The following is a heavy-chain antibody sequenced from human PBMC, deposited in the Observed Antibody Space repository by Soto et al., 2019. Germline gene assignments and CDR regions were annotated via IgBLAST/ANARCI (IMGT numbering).Heavy chain of an antibody. J-gene: IGHJ4*02. CDR2: TDSDGTFT. Sequence: EVQLVESGGGLVQPGGSLRLSCVASGFTFSTYWMHWVRQTPGEGLVWVSHTDSDGTFTTYADSVKGRFTISRDNAKSTLYLQMNSLRAEDTGVYYCVRDDFGLVLDYWGLGTLVTVSS. CDR1: GFTFSTYW. V-gene: IGHV3-74*01. D-gene: IGHD6-13*01. CDR3: VRDDFGLVLDY.